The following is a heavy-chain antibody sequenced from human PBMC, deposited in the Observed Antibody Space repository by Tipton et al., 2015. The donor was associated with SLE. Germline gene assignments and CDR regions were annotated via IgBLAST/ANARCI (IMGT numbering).Heavy chain of an antibody. J-gene: IGHJ3*02. CDR3: AMIYDFWSGSPDAFDI. CDR1: GGSFSGYY. V-gene: IGHV4-34*01. Sequence: TLSLTCAVYGGSFSGYYWSWIRQPPGKGLEWIGEINHSGSTNYNPSLKSRVTISVDTSKNQFSLKLSSVTAADTAVYYCAMIYDFWSGSPDAFDIWGQGTMVTVSS. CDR2: INHSGST. D-gene: IGHD3-3*01.